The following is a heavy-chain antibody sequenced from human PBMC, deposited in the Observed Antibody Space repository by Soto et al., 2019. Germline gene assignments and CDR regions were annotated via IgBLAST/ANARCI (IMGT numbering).Heavy chain of an antibody. V-gene: IGHV3-30-3*01. CDR1: GFTFSSYA. CDR2: LSYDGSNK. CDR3: ARDDPEGGTIRYPDY. J-gene: IGHJ4*02. Sequence: PGGSLRLSCAASGFTFSSYAMHWVRQAPGKGLEWVAVLSYDGSNKYYAGSLKGRFTISRDNSKNTLYLQMNSLRAEDTAVYYCARDDPEGGTIRYPDYWGQGTLVTVSS. D-gene: IGHD1-7*01.